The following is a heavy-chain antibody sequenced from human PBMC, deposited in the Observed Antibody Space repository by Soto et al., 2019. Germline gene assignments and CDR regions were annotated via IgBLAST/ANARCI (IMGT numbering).Heavy chain of an antibody. Sequence: PSETLSLTCAVSGDSISGGYSWTWIRQSPGKGLEWIGYVYPSGNTYYNSSLNGRVTISVDKSKNQFSLRLTSVTAADTAVYYCARVDSKAFGRGVFDLWGQGTLVTSPQ. CDR2: VYPSGNT. J-gene: IGHJ1*01. CDR3: ARVDSKAFGRGVFDL. V-gene: IGHV4-30-2*06. D-gene: IGHD3-9*01. CDR1: GDSISGGYS.